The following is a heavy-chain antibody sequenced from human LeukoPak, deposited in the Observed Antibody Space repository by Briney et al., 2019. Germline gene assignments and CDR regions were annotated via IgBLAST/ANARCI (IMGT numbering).Heavy chain of an antibody. CDR1: GGSISSYY. J-gene: IGHJ6*03. CDR2: IYTSGST. Sequence: PSETLSLTCTVSGGSISSYYWSWIRQPPGKGLEWIGYIYTSGSTNYNPSLKSRVTISVDTSKNQFSLKLSSVTAADTAVYYCARRSSGWYHYYYYYYMDVWGKGTTVTVSS. CDR3: ARRSSGWYHYYYYYYMDV. D-gene: IGHD6-19*01. V-gene: IGHV4-4*09.